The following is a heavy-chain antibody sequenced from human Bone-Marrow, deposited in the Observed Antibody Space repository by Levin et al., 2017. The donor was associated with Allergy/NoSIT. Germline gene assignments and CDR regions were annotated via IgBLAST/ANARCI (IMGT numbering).Heavy chain of an antibody. CDR2: YDPEDGET. CDR1: GYTLTKLC. V-gene: IGHV1-24*01. J-gene: IGHJ2*01. CDR3: ATGTMIAEDPSENNWYFDL. Sequence: ASVKVSCKVSGYTLTKLCMHWVRQAPGKGLEWMGGYDPEDGETIYAQKFQGRVTMTEDTATDTAYMELRSLRSEDMAVYYCATGTMIAEDPSENNWYFDLWGRGTLVTVSS. D-gene: IGHD3-22*01.